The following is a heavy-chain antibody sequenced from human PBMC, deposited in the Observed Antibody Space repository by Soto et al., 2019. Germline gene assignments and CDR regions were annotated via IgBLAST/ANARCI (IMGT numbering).Heavy chain of an antibody. CDR1: GYTFTDYA. CDR3: ARAYGASGYDFGH. D-gene: IGHD5-12*01. CDR2: INTAIGNT. J-gene: IGHJ4*02. V-gene: IGHV1-3*04. Sequence: QVQLVQSGAEVKQPGASVKVSCKASGYTFTDYAMHWVRQAPGQRLEWMGWINTAIGNTKYSQKFQRRVTITRDTSAITAYMELSSLRSEDTAVYFCARAYGASGYDFGHWGQGTLVTVSS.